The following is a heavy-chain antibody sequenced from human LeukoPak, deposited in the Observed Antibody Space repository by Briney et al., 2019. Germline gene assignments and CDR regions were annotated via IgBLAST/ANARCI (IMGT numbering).Heavy chain of an antibody. J-gene: IGHJ4*02. CDR3: ARKRITIFGVATRLDY. V-gene: IGHV4-34*01. CDR2: INHGGST. CDR1: GGSLSAYY. D-gene: IGHD3-3*01. Sequence: SETLSLTCAVYGGSLSAYYWTWIRQPPGKGLEWIGEINHGGSTNYNPSLKSRVTISVDASKNQFSLKLSSVTAADTAVYYCARKRITIFGVATRLDYWGQGTLVTVSS.